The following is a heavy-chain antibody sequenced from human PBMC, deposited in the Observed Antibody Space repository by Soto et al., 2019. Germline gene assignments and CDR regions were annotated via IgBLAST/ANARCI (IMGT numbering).Heavy chain of an antibody. CDR2: ISGGGDKT. CDR1: GFTFRTYA. Sequence: EVQLLESGGDLVQPGGSPRLSCAASGFTFRTYAMSWVRQAPGKGLEWVSAISGGGDKTYYADSVKGHFTISRDNSKNTLYLHMNSLRAEDTAVYYCAKDRERNPQFYYYYGMDVWGQGTTVTVSS. CDR3: AKDRERNPQFYYYYGMDV. V-gene: IGHV3-23*01. J-gene: IGHJ6*02. D-gene: IGHD1-1*01.